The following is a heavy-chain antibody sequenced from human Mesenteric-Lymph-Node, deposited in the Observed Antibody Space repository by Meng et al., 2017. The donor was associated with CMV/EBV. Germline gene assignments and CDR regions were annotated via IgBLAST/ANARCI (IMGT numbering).Heavy chain of an antibody. CDR2: IDAGGDNT. J-gene: IGHJ4*02. D-gene: IGHD3-22*01. V-gene: IGHV1-3*01. CDR3: ARVPVSSGYYYFDY. Sequence: GQRLEWMGWIDAGGDNTKYSQKFQGRVTISRDTSASTAYMELSSLRSEDTAVYYCARVPVSSGYYYFDYWGQGTLVTVSS.